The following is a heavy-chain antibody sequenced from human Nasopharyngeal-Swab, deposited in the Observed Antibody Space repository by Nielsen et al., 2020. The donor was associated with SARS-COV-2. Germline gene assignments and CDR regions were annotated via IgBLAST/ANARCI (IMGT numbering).Heavy chain of an antibody. J-gene: IGHJ3*02. CDR2: THPGDSDT. D-gene: IGHD3-22*01. CDR1: GYRFLSYW. V-gene: IGHV5-51*01. Sequence: KVSCKGSGYRFLSYWIGWVRPMPGQGLEWMGITHPGDSDTRYSPSFQGQVTISADKSINTAYLHWSSLKASDTAMYYCARTAIEGGYYRGDAFDIWGQGTMVTVSS. CDR3: ARTAIEGGYYRGDAFDI.